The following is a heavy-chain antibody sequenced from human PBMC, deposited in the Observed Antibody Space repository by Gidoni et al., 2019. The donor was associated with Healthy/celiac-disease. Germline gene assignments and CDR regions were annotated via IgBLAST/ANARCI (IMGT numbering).Heavy chain of an antibody. D-gene: IGHD1-26*01. CDR3: AREGSGVYDY. CDR2: ISSSSSYI. J-gene: IGHJ4*02. Sequence: EVQLVESGGGLVKPGVSLRLSCAASGFTFSSYSMNWVRQAPGKGLEWVTSISSSSSYIYYADSVKGRFTITRDNAKNSLYLQMNSLRAEDTAVYYCAREGSGVYDYWGQGTLVTVSS. CDR1: GFTFSSYS. V-gene: IGHV3-21*01.